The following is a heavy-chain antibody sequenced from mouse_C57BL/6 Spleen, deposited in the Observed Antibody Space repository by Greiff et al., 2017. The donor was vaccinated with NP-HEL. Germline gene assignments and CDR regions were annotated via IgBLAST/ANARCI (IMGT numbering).Heavy chain of an antibody. CDR3: ARDSSGSWFAY. Sequence: VQLQESGAELVKPGASVKISCKASGYAFSSYWMNWVKQRPGKGLEWIGQIYPGDGDTNYNGKFKGKATLTADKSSSTAYMQLSSLTSEDSAVYFCARDSSGSWFAYWGQGTLVTVSA. J-gene: IGHJ3*01. CDR1: GYAFSSYW. V-gene: IGHV1-80*01. D-gene: IGHD3-2*02. CDR2: IYPGDGDT.